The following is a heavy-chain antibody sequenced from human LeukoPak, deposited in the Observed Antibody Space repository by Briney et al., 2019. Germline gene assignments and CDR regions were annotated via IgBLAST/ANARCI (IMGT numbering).Heavy chain of an antibody. D-gene: IGHD3-9*01. CDR3: ARHVWLQPFDY. CDR2: IYYSGST. Sequence: SGTLSLTCSVSGGSMNSYYWSWIRQSPGKGLEWIGYIYYSGSTNYNPSLKSRVTISVDTSKNQFSLKLSSVTAADTAVYYCARHVWLQPFDYWGQGTLVTVSS. CDR1: GGSMNSYY. J-gene: IGHJ4*02. V-gene: IGHV4-59*08.